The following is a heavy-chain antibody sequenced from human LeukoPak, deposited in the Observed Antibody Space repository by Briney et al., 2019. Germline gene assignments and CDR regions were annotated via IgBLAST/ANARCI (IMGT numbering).Heavy chain of an antibody. Sequence: GGSLRLSCAASGFTFSSYWMPWVRQAPGKGLVWVSRIKGDGSETSYAGSVKGRFTISRDNAKNTLYLQMSSLRADDTAVYYCTSDRVFYGLDVWGRGTTVIVSS. CDR3: TSDRVFYGLDV. CDR2: IKGDGSET. V-gene: IGHV3-74*01. J-gene: IGHJ6*02. CDR1: GFTFSSYW.